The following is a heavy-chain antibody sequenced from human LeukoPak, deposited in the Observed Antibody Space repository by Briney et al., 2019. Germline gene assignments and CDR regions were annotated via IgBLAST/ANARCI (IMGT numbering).Heavy chain of an antibody. J-gene: IGHJ3*01. V-gene: IGHV4-59*01. CDR3: AKLLDYGNSGDPDTFDV. CDR2: IHYSGRT. D-gene: IGHD4/OR15-4a*01. CDR1: GVSISSYY. Sequence: PSETLSLTCNVSGVSISSYYWSWIRQPPGKGLEWIAFIHYSGRTKYNPSLQSRVTISQDTSKNHFSLQLRSVTAADTAVYYCAKLLDYGNSGDPDTFDVWGQGTRVAVSS.